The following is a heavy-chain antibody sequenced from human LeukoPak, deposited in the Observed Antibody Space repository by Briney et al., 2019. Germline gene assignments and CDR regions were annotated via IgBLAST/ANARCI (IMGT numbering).Heavy chain of an antibody. CDR1: GYSFTSYW. CDR2: IYPGDSDT. CDR3: ARVGYCSGGRCYSLDY. D-gene: IGHD2-15*01. V-gene: IGHV5-51*01. Sequence: GQALKSSSKGSGYSFTSYWIGWVRQMPGKGREWMGIIYPGDSDTRYSPSFQGEVTISADQSISTAYLQWSSLKASDTAMYYCARVGYCSGGRCYSLDYWGQGTLVTVSS. J-gene: IGHJ4*02.